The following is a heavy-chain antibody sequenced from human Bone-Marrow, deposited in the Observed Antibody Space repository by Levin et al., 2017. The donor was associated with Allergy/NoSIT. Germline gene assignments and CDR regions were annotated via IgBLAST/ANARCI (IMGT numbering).Heavy chain of an antibody. V-gene: IGHV3-23*01. Sequence: ASVKVSCAASGFTFSSYAMSWVRQAPGKGLEWVSAISGSGGSTYYADSVKGRFTISRDNSKNTLYLQMNSLRAEDTAVYYCANWGLEWDCSGGSCYPGPKRVYYYGMDVWGQGTTVTVSS. J-gene: IGHJ6*02. CDR2: ISGSGGST. CDR1: GFTFSSYA. CDR3: ANWGLEWDCSGGSCYPGPKRVYYYGMDV. D-gene: IGHD2-15*01.